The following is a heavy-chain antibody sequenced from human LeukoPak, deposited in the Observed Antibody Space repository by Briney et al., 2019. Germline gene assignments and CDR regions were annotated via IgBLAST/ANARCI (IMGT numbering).Heavy chain of an antibody. CDR1: VGSISTGGYY. V-gene: IGHV4-31*03. CDR2: IYYTGST. J-gene: IGHJ4*02. CDR3: ARVPLV. Sequence: PSQTLSLTCTVSVGSISTGGYYCSWIRQNPGKGLEWIGYIYYTGSTYYNPSLKSRVTISVDTSKNQFSLKLTSVTAADTAVYYCARVPLVWGQGSLVTVSS.